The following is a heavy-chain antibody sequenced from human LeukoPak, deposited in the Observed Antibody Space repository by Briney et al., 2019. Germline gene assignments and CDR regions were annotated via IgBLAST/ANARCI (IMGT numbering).Heavy chain of an antibody. CDR2: FDPEDGET. V-gene: IGHV1-24*01. D-gene: IGHD4-17*01. CDR1: GYTLTELS. J-gene: IGHJ4*02. Sequence: ASVKVSCKVSGYTLTELSMHWVRQAPGKGLEWTGGFDPEDGETIYAQKFQGRVTMTEDTSTDTAYMELSSLRSEDTAVYYCATVNPYGVGHFDYWGQGTLVTVSS. CDR3: ATVNPYGVGHFDY.